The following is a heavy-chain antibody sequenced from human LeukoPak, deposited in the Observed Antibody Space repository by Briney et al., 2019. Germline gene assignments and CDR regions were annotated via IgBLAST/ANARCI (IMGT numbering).Heavy chain of an antibody. CDR2: MNPNSGNA. CDR3: ARIFVDSSGYFYYWFDP. Sequence: ASVKASCKASGYSFTTYDINWVRQAPGQGLEWMGWMNPNSGNAGYAQKFQGRVTMTRNTSITTAYMELSSLRSEDTAVYYCARIFVDSSGYFYYWFDPWGQGTLVTVSS. J-gene: IGHJ5*02. D-gene: IGHD3-22*01. CDR1: GYSFTTYD. V-gene: IGHV1-8*01.